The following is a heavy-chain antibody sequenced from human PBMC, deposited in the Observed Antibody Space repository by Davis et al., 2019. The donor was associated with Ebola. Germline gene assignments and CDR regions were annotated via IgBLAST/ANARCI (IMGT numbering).Heavy chain of an antibody. Sequence: SLKISCAASGFTFDDYAMHWVRQAPGKGLEWVSGISWNSGSIGYADSVKGRFTISRDNAKNSLYLQMNSLRAEDTAVYYCARNLKVPKGYYYGMDVWGQGTTVTVSS. D-gene: IGHD2-2*01. V-gene: IGHV3-9*01. CDR3: ARNLKVPKGYYYGMDV. J-gene: IGHJ6*02. CDR2: ISWNSGSI. CDR1: GFTFDDYA.